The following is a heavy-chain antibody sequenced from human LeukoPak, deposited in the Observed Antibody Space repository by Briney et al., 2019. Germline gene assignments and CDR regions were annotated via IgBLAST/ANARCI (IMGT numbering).Heavy chain of an antibody. V-gene: IGHV4-61*02. D-gene: IGHD1-26*01. J-gene: IGHJ4*02. CDR2: IYTSGST. CDR3: AREAVNSGSSDY. CDR1: GGSISSGSYY. Sequence: SQTLSLTCTVSGGSISSGSYYWSWIRQPAGKGLEWIGRIYTSGSTNYNPSLKSRVTISVDTSKNQFSLKLSSVTAADTAVYYCAREAVNSGSSDYWGQGTLVTVSS.